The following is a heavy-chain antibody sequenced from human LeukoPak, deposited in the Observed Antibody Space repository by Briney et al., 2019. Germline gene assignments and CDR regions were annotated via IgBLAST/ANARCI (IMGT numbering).Heavy chain of an antibody. Sequence: SETLSLTCAVYGGSFSGYYWSWIRQPPGKGLEWIGEINHSGSTNYNPSLKSRVTISVDTSKNQFSLKLSSVTAADTAVYYCARVGGSYYASYNWFDPWGQGTLVTVSS. D-gene: IGHD1-26*01. CDR3: ARVGGSYYASYNWFDP. CDR1: GGSFSGYY. J-gene: IGHJ5*02. CDR2: INHSGST. V-gene: IGHV4-34*01.